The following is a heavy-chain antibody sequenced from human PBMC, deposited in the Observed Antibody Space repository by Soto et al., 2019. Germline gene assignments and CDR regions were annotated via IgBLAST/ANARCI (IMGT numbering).Heavy chain of an antibody. Sequence: SETLSLTCTVSGGSISSGGYYWSWIRQHPGKGLEWIGYIYYSGSTYYNPSLKSRVTISVDTSKNQFSLKLSSVTAADTAVYYCAKETYGSGSYLFDPWGQGTLVTVSS. J-gene: IGHJ5*02. D-gene: IGHD3-10*01. CDR1: GGSISSGGYY. CDR2: IYYSGST. CDR3: AKETYGSGSYLFDP. V-gene: IGHV4-31*03.